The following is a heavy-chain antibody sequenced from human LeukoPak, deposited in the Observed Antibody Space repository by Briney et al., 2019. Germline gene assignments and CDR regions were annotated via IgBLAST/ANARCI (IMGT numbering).Heavy chain of an antibody. V-gene: IGHV3-7*05. CDR2: MKYDGSEI. Sequence: PGGSLRLSCAASGFAFSSYWMSWVRQAPGKGLEWVANMKYDGSEIYYVDSVKGRFTISRDNSKNTLYLQMNSLRVEDTAVYYCARHQGAGEYPFDYWGQGTLVTVSS. J-gene: IGHJ4*02. CDR1: GFAFSSYW. D-gene: IGHD2/OR15-2a*01. CDR3: ARHQGAGEYPFDY.